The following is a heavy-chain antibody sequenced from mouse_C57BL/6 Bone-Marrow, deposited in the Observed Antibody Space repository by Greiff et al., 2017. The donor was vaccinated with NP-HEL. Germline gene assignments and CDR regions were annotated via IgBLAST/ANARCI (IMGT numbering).Heavy chain of an antibody. CDR1: GYAFTNYL. Sequence: LVESGAELVRPGTSVKVSCKASGYAFTNYLIEWVKQRPGQGLEWIGVINPGSGGTNYNEKFKGKATLTADKASSTAYMQLSSLTSEDSAVYFCARSYSNYVDWYFDGWGTGTTVTVSS. V-gene: IGHV1-54*01. CDR2: INPGSGGT. J-gene: IGHJ1*03. D-gene: IGHD2-5*01. CDR3: ARSYSNYVDWYFDG.